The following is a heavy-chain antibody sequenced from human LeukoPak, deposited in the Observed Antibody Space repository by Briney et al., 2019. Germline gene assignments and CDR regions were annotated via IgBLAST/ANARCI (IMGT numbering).Heavy chain of an antibody. CDR1: GFTVSGNY. J-gene: IGHJ4*02. D-gene: IGHD1-26*01. V-gene: IGHV3-53*01. CDR2: IYISGGT. CDR3: ATLYGGNYCDH. Sequence: GGSLRLSCAASGFTVSGNYMTWVRQAPGQGPEWVSVIYISGGTYYADSVKGRFTISRDNSKNTLYLQMNSLRAEDTAIYFCATLYGGNYCDHWGQGTLVTVSS.